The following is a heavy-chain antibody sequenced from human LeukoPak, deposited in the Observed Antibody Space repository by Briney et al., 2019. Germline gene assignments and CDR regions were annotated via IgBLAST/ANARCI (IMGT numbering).Heavy chain of an antibody. CDR2: IIPIFGTA. CDR1: GYTFTGYY. J-gene: IGHJ3*02. D-gene: IGHD1-14*01. V-gene: IGHV1-69*13. CDR3: ARDGSGAFDI. Sequence: SVKVSCKASGYTFTGYYMHWVRQAPGQGLEWMGGIIPIFGTANYAQKFQGRVTITADESTSTAYMELSSLRSEDTAVYYCARDGSGAFDIWGQGTMVTVSS.